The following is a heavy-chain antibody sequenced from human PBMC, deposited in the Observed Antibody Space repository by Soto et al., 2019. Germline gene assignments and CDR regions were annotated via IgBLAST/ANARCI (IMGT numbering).Heavy chain of an antibody. CDR3: ARVAGYGSRSHYNLRDAFDI. CDR2: ISAYNGNT. V-gene: IGHV1-18*04. J-gene: IGHJ3*02. D-gene: IGHD3-10*01. CDR1: GYTFTSCG. Sequence: ASVKVSCKASGYTFTSCGISWVRQAPGQGLEWMGWISAYNGNTNYAQKLQGRVTMTTDTSTSTAYMELRSLRSDDTAVYYCARVAGYGSRSHYNLRDAFDIWGQGTMVTVSS.